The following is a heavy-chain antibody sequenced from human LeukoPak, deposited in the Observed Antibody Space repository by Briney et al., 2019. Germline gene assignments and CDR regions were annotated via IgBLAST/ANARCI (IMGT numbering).Heavy chain of an antibody. V-gene: IGHV3-48*01. J-gene: IGHJ4*02. CDR1: GFTFSSYS. Sequence: GGSLRLSCAASGFTFSSYSMNWVRQAPGKGLEWVSYIDSSSTTVLYADSVKGRFTISRDNAKNSLYLQMNSLRAEDTAVYYCARLTLFPVAGDGGWYWGQGTLVTVSS. D-gene: IGHD6-19*01. CDR2: IDSSSTTV. CDR3: ARLTLFPVAGDGGWY.